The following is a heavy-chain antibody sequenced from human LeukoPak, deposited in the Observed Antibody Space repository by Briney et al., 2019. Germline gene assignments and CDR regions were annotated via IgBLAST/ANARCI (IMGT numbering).Heavy chain of an antibody. CDR2: ISGYNGNT. J-gene: IGHJ4*02. D-gene: IGHD6-13*01. CDR1: GYTFTSYA. CDR3: ARGRIAAAGTSRNFDT. Sequence: VASVKVSCKASGYTFTSYAISWVRQAPGQGIEWMGWISGYNGNTNYAQKVQGRVTMTTDTSTSTAYMELRSLTSDDTGVYYCARGRIAAAGTSRNFDTWGQGTLVIVSS. V-gene: IGHV1-18*01.